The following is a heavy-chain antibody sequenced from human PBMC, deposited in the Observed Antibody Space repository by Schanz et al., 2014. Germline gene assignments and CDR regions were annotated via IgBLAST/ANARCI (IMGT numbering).Heavy chain of an antibody. J-gene: IGHJ4*01. V-gene: IGHV3-11*05. CDR2: ISGTTTYT. D-gene: IGHD6-13*01. CDR3: AREQIMAAAGLVDY. CDR1: GFTFSDYY. Sequence: QVQLVESGGGLVKPGGSLRLSCAASGFTFSDYYMSWIRQAPGKGLEWVSYISGTTTYTNYADSVKGRFTISRDNAKTALYLQMSSLRAEDTAVYYCAREQIMAAAGLVDYWGHGTLVTVSS.